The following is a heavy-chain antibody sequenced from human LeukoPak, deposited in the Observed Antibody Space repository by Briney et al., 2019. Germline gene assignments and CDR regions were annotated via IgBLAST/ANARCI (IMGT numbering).Heavy chain of an antibody. V-gene: IGHV3-9*01. CDR2: ISWNSGSI. CDR1: GFTFDDYA. D-gene: IGHD1/OR15-1a*01. CDR3: AKDLGRWSWNN. Sequence: PGGSLRLSCAASGFTFDDYAMHWVRQAPGKGLEWVSGISWNSGSIDYADSVKGRFTISRDKAKNSLYLQMNSLRAQDTALYYCAKDLGRWSWNNRGQGDLVTVSS. J-gene: IGHJ1*01.